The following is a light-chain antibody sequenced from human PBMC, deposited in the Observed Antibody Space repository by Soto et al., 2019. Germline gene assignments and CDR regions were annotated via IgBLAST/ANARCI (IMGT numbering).Light chain of an antibody. CDR3: QQYNNWPPIT. J-gene: IGKJ4*01. CDR1: QSVSSN. CDR2: GAS. V-gene: IGKV3-15*01. Sequence: EIVMTQSPATLSVSPGERATLSCRASQSVSSNLGWYQQKPGQAPRLLIYGASTRATGIPARFTGRGSGTEFTLTIRSLHTEDFAFYYCQQYNNWPPITFGGGTKVEIK.